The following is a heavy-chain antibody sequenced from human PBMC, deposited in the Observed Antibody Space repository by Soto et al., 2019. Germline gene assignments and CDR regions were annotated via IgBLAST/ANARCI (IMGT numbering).Heavy chain of an antibody. CDR2: VIPISGTA. V-gene: IGHV1-69*01. J-gene: IGHJ6*02. CDR3: ATSQGSSTSLEVYYYYYYGMDV. Sequence: QVQLVQSGAEVKKPGSAVKVSCKAAGGTFSSYCISWVRQAPGQGLEWMGGVIPISGTANYAQKFQGRVTSNADESKSTAYMELSSLRSEDTAVYYCATSQGSSTSLEVYYYYYYGMDVWGQGTTVTVSS. D-gene: IGHD2-2*01. CDR1: GGTFSSYC.